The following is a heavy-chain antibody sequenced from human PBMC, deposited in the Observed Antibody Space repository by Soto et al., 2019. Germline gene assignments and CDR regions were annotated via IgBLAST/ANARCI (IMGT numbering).Heavy chain of an antibody. Sequence: QVQVRQSGPDVKRPGASVKVSCKVSGYTLRELSLHCVRQAPGKGLERLAGYDHATDETLDALTVKGRITATEDTSAVTAYMELRGLTFDDSAVYYCATGDQLSAEVTGISFAFWGQGTRVTVSS. CDR1: GYTLRELS. D-gene: IGHD2-21*02. CDR2: YDHATDET. J-gene: IGHJ5*01. V-gene: IGHV1-24*01. CDR3: ATGDQLSAEVTGISFAF.